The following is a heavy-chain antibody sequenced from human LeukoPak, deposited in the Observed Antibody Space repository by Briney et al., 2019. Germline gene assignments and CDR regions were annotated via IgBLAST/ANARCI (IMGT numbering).Heavy chain of an antibody. D-gene: IGHD6-25*01. CDR2: IIPIFGTA. J-gene: IGHJ6*03. CDR1: GYTFTSYA. V-gene: IGHV1-69*13. CDR3: ASFVVAAEGNYYYYYMDV. Sequence: ASVKVSCKASGYTFTSYAISWVRQAPGQGLEWMGGIIPIFGTANYAQKFQGRVTITADESTSTAYMELSSLRSEDTAVYYCASFVVAAEGNYYYYYMDVWGKGTTVTVSS.